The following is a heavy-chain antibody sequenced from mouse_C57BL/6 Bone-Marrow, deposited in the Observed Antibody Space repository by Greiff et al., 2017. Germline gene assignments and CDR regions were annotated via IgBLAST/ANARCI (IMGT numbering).Heavy chain of an antibody. CDR3: ARHGTAQATLGAMDY. CDR2: ISNLAYSI. CDR1: GFTFSDYG. Sequence: EVQGVESGGGLVQPGGSLKLSCAASGFTFSDYGMAWVRQAPRKGPEWVAFISNLAYSIYYADTVTGRFTISRENAKNTLYLEMSSLRSEDTAMYYCARHGTAQATLGAMDYWGQGTSVTVSS. V-gene: IGHV5-15*01. D-gene: IGHD3-2*02. J-gene: IGHJ4*01.